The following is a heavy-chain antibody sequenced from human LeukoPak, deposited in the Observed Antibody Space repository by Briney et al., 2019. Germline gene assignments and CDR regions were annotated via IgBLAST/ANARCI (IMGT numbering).Heavy chain of an antibody. CDR3: ARGKGDLSMIVMIVTAVEFYFDS. CDR2: INHRGAT. D-gene: IGHD3-22*01. Sequence: SETLSLTCAVFGGSLSDHDWSWIRQPPGKGLESIGEINHRGATNYNPSLKSRVTLSLDTSKNQVSLKLNSPTAADTAVYYCARGKGDLSMIVMIVTAVEFYFDSWGPGTLVTVSS. CDR1: GGSLSDHD. J-gene: IGHJ4*02. V-gene: IGHV4-34*01.